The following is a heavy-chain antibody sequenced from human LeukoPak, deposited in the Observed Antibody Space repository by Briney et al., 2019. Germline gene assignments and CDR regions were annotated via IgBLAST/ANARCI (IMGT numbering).Heavy chain of an antibody. D-gene: IGHD5-18*01. CDR2: IKQDGSEK. CDR1: GFTFSSYW. Sequence: GGSLRLSCAASGFTFSSYWMNWFRQPPGKGLKWVANIKQDGSEKYYVDSVKGRFTISRDNAKKSLYLQMNSLRAEDTGVYYCARDPSRGYTYGYGDYWGQGILVTVSS. V-gene: IGHV3-7*01. CDR3: ARDPSRGYTYGYGDY. J-gene: IGHJ4*02.